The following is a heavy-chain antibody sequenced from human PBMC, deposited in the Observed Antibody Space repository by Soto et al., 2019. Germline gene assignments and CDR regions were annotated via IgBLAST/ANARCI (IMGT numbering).Heavy chain of an antibody. D-gene: IGHD1-26*01. J-gene: IGHJ6*02. CDR2: ISYDGSNK. Sequence: PGGSLRLSCAASGFTFSSYGMHWVRQAPGKGLEWVAVISYDGSNKYYADSVKGRFTISRDNSKNTLYLQMNSLRAEDTAVYYCAKDFRYMGYYYYGMDVWGQGATVTVSS. CDR3: AKDFRYMGYYYYGMDV. CDR1: GFTFSSYG. V-gene: IGHV3-30*18.